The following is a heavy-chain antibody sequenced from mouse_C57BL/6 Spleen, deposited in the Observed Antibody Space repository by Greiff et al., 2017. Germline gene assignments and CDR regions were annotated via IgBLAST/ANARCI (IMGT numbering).Heavy chain of an antibody. D-gene: IGHD1-1*01. CDR1: GYAFSSSW. V-gene: IGHV1-82*01. CDR3: AEIFITTVVAPGAY. J-gene: IGHJ3*01. CDR2: IYPGDGDT. Sequence: QVQLKQSGPELVKPGASVKISCKASGYAFSSSWMNWVKQRPGKGLEWIGRIYPGDGDTNYNGKFKGKATLTADKSSSTAYMQLSSLTSEDSAVYFCAEIFITTVVAPGAYWGQGTLVTVSA.